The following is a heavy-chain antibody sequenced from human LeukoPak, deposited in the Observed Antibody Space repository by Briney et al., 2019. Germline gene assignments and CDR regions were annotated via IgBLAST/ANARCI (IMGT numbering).Heavy chain of an antibody. CDR3: ARHSDRRDDF. Sequence: GGSLRLSCAASGFTFSSHWMTWVRQAPGKGLQWVASVKPDGGDKYYVVSVKGRFIISRDNAKNSLFLQMSSLQAEDMAVYYFARHSDRRDDFWGQGSLVTVSS. J-gene: IGHJ4*02. CDR2: VKPDGGDK. CDR1: GFTFSSHW. V-gene: IGHV3-7*05.